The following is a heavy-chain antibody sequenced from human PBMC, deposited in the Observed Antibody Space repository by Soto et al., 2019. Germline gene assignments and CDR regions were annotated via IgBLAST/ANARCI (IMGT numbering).Heavy chain of an antibody. Sequence: SETLSLTCTVSGGSISSYYWSWIRQPAGKGLEWIGRIYTSGSTNYNPSLKSRVTMSVDTSKNQFSLKLSSVTAADTAVYYCASRGCSGGSCYLFDYWGQGTLVTVSS. CDR2: IYTSGST. D-gene: IGHD2-15*01. V-gene: IGHV4-4*07. CDR3: ASRGCSGGSCYLFDY. J-gene: IGHJ4*02. CDR1: GGSISSYY.